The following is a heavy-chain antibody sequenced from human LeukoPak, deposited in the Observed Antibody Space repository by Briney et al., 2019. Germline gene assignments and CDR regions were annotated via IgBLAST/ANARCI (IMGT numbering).Heavy chain of an antibody. CDR3: ARSSGYSGYDAFDY. J-gene: IGHJ4*02. CDR2: IWYDGSNK. D-gene: IGHD5-12*01. Sequence: GGSLRLSCEASGFTFSGHGVHWVRQAPGKGLEWVAVIWYDGSNKDYADSVKGRFTISRDNSKNTLYLQMNSLRAEDTAVYYAARSSGYSGYDAFDYWGQGTVVTVSS. V-gene: IGHV3-33*01. CDR1: GFTFSGHG.